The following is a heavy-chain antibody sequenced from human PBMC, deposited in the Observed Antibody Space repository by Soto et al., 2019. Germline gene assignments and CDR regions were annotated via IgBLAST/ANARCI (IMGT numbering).Heavy chain of an antibody. CDR2: IGGSGETT. Sequence: PVGSLRLSCAASGFSLSSYGFHWVRQAPGKGLEWVSTIGGSGETTYYADSVKGRFTISRDNSKNTLYLQMNSLRADDTALYYCAKNSGWLNTWGQGALVTVSS. CDR3: AKNSGWLNT. CDR1: GFSLSSYG. V-gene: IGHV3-23*01. D-gene: IGHD3-10*01. J-gene: IGHJ5*02.